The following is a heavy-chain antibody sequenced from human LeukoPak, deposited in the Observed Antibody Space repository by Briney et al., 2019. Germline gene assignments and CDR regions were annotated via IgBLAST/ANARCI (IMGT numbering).Heavy chain of an antibody. CDR1: GGSISSGSYY. J-gene: IGHJ3*02. Sequence: SETLSLTCTVSGGSISSGSYYWSWIRQPAGKGLEWIGRIYTSGITNYNPSLKSRVSISVDTSKNQFSLKLSSVTAADTAVYYRARVWDPRDAFDIWGQGTMVTVSS. D-gene: IGHD3-16*01. CDR2: IYTSGIT. CDR3: ARVWDPRDAFDI. V-gene: IGHV4-61*02.